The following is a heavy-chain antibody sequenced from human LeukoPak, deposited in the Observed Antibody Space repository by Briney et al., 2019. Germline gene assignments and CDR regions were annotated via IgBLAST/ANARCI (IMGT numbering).Heavy chain of an antibody. CDR3: ARSRRVRYFHWLLLAYFDY. J-gene: IGHJ4*02. CDR2: INHSGST. CDR1: GGSFSGYY. D-gene: IGHD3-9*01. V-gene: IGHV4-34*01. Sequence: SETLSLTCAVYGGSFSGYYWSWIRQPPGKGLEWIGEINHSGSTNYNPSLKSRVTISVDTSKNQFSLKLSSVTAADTAVYYCARSRRVRYFHWLLLAYFDYWGQGTLVTVSS.